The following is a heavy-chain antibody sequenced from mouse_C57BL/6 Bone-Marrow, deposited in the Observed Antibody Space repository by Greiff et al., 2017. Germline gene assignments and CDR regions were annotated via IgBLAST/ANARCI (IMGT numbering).Heavy chain of an antibody. V-gene: IGHV5-17*01. J-gene: IGHJ4*01. CDR1: GFTFSDYG. CDR2: ISSGSSTI. Sequence: EVMLVESGGGLVKPGGSLKLSCAASGFTFSDYGMHWVRQAPEKGLEWVAYISSGSSTIYYADTVKGRFTISSDNAKNTLFLQMTSLRSEDTAMYYCANTLGYVDYWGQGTAVTVSS. D-gene: IGHD3-1*01. CDR3: ANTLGYVDY.